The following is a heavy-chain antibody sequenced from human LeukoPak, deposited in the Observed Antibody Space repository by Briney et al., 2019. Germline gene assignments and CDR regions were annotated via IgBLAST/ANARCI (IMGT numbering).Heavy chain of an antibody. V-gene: IGHV3-23*01. CDR2: ISGSGGST. Sequence: GGSLRLSCAASGFTFSSYAMSWVRQAPGKGLEWVSAISGSGGSTYYADSVKGRFTISRDNSKNTLYLQMNSLRAEDTAVYYCAKDQGDRGPIAVAGTASAVARPTDYWGQGTLVTVSS. D-gene: IGHD6-19*01. CDR1: GFTFSSYA. CDR3: AKDQGDRGPIAVAGTASAVARPTDY. J-gene: IGHJ4*02.